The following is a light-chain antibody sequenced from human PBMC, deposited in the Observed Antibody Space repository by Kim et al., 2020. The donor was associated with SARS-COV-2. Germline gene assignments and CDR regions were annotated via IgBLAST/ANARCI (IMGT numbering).Light chain of an antibody. CDR3: QQYNNWFPFT. J-gene: IGKJ2*01. Sequence: SPGERATLFCRASHSVSTNLAWYHQKPGQAPRLLIYRASTRATGIPARISGSGSGTDFTLTITSLQSEDFGIYYCQQYNNWFPFTFGQGTKLEI. CDR2: RAS. CDR1: HSVSTN. V-gene: IGKV3-15*01.